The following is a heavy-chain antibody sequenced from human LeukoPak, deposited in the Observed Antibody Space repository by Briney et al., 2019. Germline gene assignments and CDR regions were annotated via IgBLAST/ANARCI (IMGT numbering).Heavy chain of an antibody. Sequence: GASVKVSCKASGYTFTSYDINWVRQVTGQGLEWMGWMNPKSGNTGYAQKLQGRVTMTTDTSTSTAYMELRSLRSDDTAVYYCARVVEGWYDAFDIWGQGTMVTVSS. D-gene: IGHD6-19*01. J-gene: IGHJ3*02. CDR1: GYTFTSYD. CDR3: ARVVEGWYDAFDI. V-gene: IGHV1-8*02. CDR2: MNPKSGNT.